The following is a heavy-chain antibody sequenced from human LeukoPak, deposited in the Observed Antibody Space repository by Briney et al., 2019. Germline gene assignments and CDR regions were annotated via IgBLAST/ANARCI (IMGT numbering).Heavy chain of an antibody. J-gene: IGHJ4*02. CDR3: AKGTAVADIYFDS. CDR1: GFTVSSNY. CDR2: IYSGGST. Sequence: PGGSLRLSCAASGFTVSSNYMSWVRQAPGKGLEWVSVIYSGGSTYYADSVKGRFTISRDNSKNTLYLQMNSLRAEDTAVYYCAKGTAVADIYFDSWGQGTLVTVSS. D-gene: IGHD6-19*01. V-gene: IGHV3-53*01.